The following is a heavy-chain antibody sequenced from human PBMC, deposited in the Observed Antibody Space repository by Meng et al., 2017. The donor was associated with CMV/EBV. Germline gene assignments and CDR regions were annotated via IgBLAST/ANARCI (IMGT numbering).Heavy chain of an antibody. CDR2: ISYDGSNK. D-gene: IGHD6-19*01. J-gene: IGHJ4*02. CDR3: ARWGVIAVAGTDDY. V-gene: IGHV3-30*04. Sequence: SGFTFSCYAMHWVRQAPGKGLEWVAVISYDGSNKYYADSVKGRFTISRDNSKNTLYLQMNSLRAEDTAVYYCARWGVIAVAGTDDYWGQGTLVTISS. CDR1: GFTFSCYA.